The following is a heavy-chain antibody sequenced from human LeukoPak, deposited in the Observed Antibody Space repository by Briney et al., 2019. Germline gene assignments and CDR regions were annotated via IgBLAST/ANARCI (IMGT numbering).Heavy chain of an antibody. J-gene: IGHJ6*03. CDR2: IYSRGNT. CDR3: ARDRAYYYTDF. V-gene: IGHV4-4*08. Sequence: SETLSLTCTVSGGTISTYHWSWIRQPPGKGLEWIGYIYSRGNTKYNPSLKSRVTISADKSKNQFSLELDSVTAADTAVYYCARDRAYYYTDFWGKGTTVTVSS. D-gene: IGHD2-21*01. CDR1: GGTISTYH.